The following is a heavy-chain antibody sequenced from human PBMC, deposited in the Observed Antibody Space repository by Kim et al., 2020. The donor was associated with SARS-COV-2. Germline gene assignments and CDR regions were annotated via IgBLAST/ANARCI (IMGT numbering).Heavy chain of an antibody. V-gene: IGHV3-53*01. D-gene: IGHD5-18*01. Sequence: YADSVKGRFTISRDNSKNTLYLQMNSLRVEDTAVYDCATDTAMVNNWFDPWGQGTLVTVSS. CDR3: ATDTAMVNNWFDP. J-gene: IGHJ5*02.